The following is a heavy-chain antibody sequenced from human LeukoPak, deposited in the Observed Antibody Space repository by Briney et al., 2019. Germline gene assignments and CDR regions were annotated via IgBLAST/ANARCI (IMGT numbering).Heavy chain of an antibody. D-gene: IGHD5-18*01. CDR1: GFTFDDYA. CDR3: AKGDGGYSYGPLFDY. Sequence: GGSLRLSCAASGFTFDDYAMHWVRQAPGKGLEWVSGISWNSGSIGYADSVKGRFTISRDNAKNSLYLQMNSLRAEDTALYYCAKGDGGYSYGPLFDYWGQGTLVTVSS. J-gene: IGHJ4*02. V-gene: IGHV3-9*01. CDR2: ISWNSGSI.